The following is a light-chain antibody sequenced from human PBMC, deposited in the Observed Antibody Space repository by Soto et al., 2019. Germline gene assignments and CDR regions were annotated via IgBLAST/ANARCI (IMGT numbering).Light chain of an antibody. J-gene: IGLJ2*01. Sequence: QSVLTQPPSASGTPGQWVTISCSGSSSNIGSNTVNWYQQLPGTAPKLLIYSNNQRPSGVPDRFSGSTSGASASLAISGLQSEDEADYYCAAWDNSLNGHVVFGGGTKVTVL. CDR2: SNN. CDR1: SSNIGSNT. CDR3: AAWDNSLNGHVV. V-gene: IGLV1-44*01.